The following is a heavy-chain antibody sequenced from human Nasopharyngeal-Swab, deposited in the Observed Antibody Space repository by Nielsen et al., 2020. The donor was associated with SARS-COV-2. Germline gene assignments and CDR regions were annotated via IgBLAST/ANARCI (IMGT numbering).Heavy chain of an antibody. CDR3: AKGRYYYGSGSYYFDY. D-gene: IGHD3-10*01. Sequence: GGSLRLSCAASGFTFSGYAMSWVRQAPGKGLEWVSASSGSGGSTYYADSVKGRFTISRDNSKNTLYLQMNSLRAEDTAVYYCAKGRYYYGSGSYYFDYWGQGTLVTVSS. J-gene: IGHJ4*02. CDR2: SSGSGGST. CDR1: GFTFSGYA. V-gene: IGHV3-23*01.